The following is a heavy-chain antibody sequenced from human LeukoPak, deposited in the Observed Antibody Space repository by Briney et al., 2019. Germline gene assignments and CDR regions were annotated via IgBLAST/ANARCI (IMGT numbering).Heavy chain of an antibody. J-gene: IGHJ4*02. CDR2: IYSSGGT. CDR1: GDSINNYY. V-gene: IGHV4-4*07. CDR3: ARGPIPPRRDILTGYYPFDY. D-gene: IGHD3-9*01. Sequence: SETLSLTCTVSGDSINNYYWTWIRQPAGEGLEWIGRIYSSGGTNYNPSLQSRVTMSVDTSKNHFSLKLNSVTAADTAVYYCARGPIPPRRDILTGYYPFDYWGQGTLVTVSS.